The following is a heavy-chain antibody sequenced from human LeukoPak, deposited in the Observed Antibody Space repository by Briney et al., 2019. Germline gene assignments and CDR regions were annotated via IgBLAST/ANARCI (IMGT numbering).Heavy chain of an antibody. V-gene: IGHV4-34*01. Sequence: SETLSLTCAVYGGSFSGYYWSWIRQPPGKGLEWIGEINHSGSTNYNPSLKSRVTISVDTSKNQFSLKLSSVTAADTAVYYCAREGGGYSYGYGLGYWGQGTLVTVPS. D-gene: IGHD5-18*01. CDR2: INHSGST. CDR3: AREGGGYSYGYGLGY. CDR1: GGSFSGYY. J-gene: IGHJ4*02.